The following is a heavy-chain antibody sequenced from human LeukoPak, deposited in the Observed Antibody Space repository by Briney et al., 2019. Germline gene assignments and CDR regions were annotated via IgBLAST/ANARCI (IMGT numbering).Heavy chain of an antibody. J-gene: IGHJ3*02. CDR3: ARALGNIVVVPAAPPVGAFDI. D-gene: IGHD2-2*01. V-gene: IGHV3-21*01. CDR2: ISSSSSYI. Sequence: GGSLRLSCAASGFTFGSYSMNWVRQAPGKGLEWVSSISSSSSYIYYADSVKGRFTISRDNAKNSLYLQMNSLRAEDTAVYYCARALGNIVVVPAAPPVGAFDIWGQGTMVTVSS. CDR1: GFTFGSYS.